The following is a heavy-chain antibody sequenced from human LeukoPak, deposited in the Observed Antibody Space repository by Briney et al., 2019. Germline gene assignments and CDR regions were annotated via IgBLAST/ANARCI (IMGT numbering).Heavy chain of an antibody. V-gene: IGHV3-33*08. CDR1: GFTFSSYW. D-gene: IGHD5/OR15-5a*01. CDR3: ARLYEDYYYGMDV. CDR2: IWYDGSNK. Sequence: GGSLRLSCAASGFTFSSYWMNWARQAPGKGLEWVAVIWYDGSNKYYADSVKGRFTISRDNSKNTLYLQMNSLRAEDTAVYYCARLYEDYYYGMDVWGQGTTVTVSS. J-gene: IGHJ6*02.